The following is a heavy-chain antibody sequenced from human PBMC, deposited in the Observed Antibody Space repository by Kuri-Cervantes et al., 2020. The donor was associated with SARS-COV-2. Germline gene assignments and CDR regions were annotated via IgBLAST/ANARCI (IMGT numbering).Heavy chain of an antibody. CDR1: GGSISSYY. J-gene: IGHJ3*02. CDR3: ARDNPISGSYWDAFDI. D-gene: IGHD1-26*01. V-gene: IGHV4-59*12. Sequence: GSLRLSCTVSGGSISSYYWSWIRQPPGKGLEWIGYIYYSGSTNYNPSLKSRVTISVDTSRNQFPLKLSSVTAADTAVYYCARDNPISGSYWDAFDIWGQGTMVTVSS. CDR2: IYYSGST.